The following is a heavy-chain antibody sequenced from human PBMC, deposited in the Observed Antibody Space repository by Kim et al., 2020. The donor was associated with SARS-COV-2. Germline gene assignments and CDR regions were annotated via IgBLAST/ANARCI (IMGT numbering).Heavy chain of an antibody. CDR3: AKDKDMSGSGSYYKAHFDY. V-gene: IGHV3-23*01. D-gene: IGHD3-10*01. Sequence: GRFTIARDNSKNTRYLQMNSLRAEDTAVYYCAKDKDMSGSGSYYKAHFDYWGQGTLVTVSS. J-gene: IGHJ4*02.